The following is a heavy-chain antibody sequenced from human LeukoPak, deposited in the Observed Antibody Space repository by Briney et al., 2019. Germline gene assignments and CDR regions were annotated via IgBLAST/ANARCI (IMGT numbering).Heavy chain of an antibody. V-gene: IGHV4-39*01. J-gene: IGHJ4*02. CDR3: VRHALRVAAV. Sequence: SETLSLTCTVSGASISDSNYYWGWVRQPPGKGLGWIGSIYYSGNTYYNPSLKSRVTISIDTSKKEFSLKVTSVTAADTAVFNCVRHALRVAAVWGQGTLVTVSS. D-gene: IGHD2-15*01. CDR1: GASISDSNYY. CDR2: IYYSGNT.